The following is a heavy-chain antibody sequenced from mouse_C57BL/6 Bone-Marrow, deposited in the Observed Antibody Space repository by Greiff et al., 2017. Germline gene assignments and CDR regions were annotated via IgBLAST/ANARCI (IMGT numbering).Heavy chain of an antibody. V-gene: IGHV1-53*01. J-gene: IGHJ3*01. D-gene: IGHD2-1*01. Sequence: QVQLQQPGTELVKPGASVKLSCKASGYTFTSYWMHWVKQRPGQGLEWIGNINPSNGGTNYNEKFKSKATLTVDKSSSTAYMQLSSLTSEDSAVYYGARAEVYYGNPAWFAYWGQGTLVTVSA. CDR1: GYTFTSYW. CDR2: INPSNGGT. CDR3: ARAEVYYGNPAWFAY.